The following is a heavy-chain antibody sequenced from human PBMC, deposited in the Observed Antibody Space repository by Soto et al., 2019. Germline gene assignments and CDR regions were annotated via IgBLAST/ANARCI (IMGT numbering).Heavy chain of an antibody. CDR3: VRDAAKVHTGQHTVHGDY. V-gene: IGHV3-48*01. J-gene: IGHJ4*02. CDR1: GFIFSSYS. Sequence: DVQLVESGGDLVQPGGSLRLSCAASGFIFSSYSMNWVRQAPGKGLEWLSYIDSRNSRTYYSDSVKGRFTISRDNAKNSLYLQMNSLRADDPAVYYCVRDAAKVHTGQHTVHGDYWGQGSLVAVSS. D-gene: IGHD6-25*01. CDR2: IDSRNSRT.